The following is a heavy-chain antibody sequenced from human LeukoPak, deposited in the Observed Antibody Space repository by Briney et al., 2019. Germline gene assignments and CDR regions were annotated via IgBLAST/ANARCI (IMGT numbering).Heavy chain of an antibody. CDR3: AKVARPTYYYDSSGPGALDI. CDR2: ISGSGGST. J-gene: IGHJ3*02. D-gene: IGHD3-22*01. Sequence: GGTLRLSCAASGFTFSSYGMSWVRQAPGEGLEWVSAISGSGGSTYYADSVKGRFTISRDNSKNTLYLQMNSLRAEDTAVYYCAKVARPTYYYDSSGPGALDIWGQGTMVTVSS. CDR1: GFTFSSYG. V-gene: IGHV3-23*01.